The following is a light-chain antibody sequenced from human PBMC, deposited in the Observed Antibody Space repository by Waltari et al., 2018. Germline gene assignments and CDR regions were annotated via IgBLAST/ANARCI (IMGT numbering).Light chain of an antibody. CDR3: ATWDDSLNAVV. CDR1: SSNIGSNN. Sequence: QSVLTQPPSASGTPGQRVIISCSGSSSNIGSNNVNWYQKLPGRAPKALIFSNDQGPAGVPARCTGSQSGTAASLAISGLQSEDEAEYYCATWDDSLNAVVFGGGTKLTVL. CDR2: SND. J-gene: IGLJ2*01. V-gene: IGLV1-44*01.